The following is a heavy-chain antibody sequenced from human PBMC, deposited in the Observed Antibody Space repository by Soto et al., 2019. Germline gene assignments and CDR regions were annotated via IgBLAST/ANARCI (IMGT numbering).Heavy chain of an antibody. J-gene: IGHJ5*02. D-gene: IGHD3-10*01. CDR3: ARGYYYGWFDP. Sequence: QLQLQEAGPGLVKPSETLSLTCTVSGGSISSSSNYWGWIRQPPGKGLEWIGNIYYSGSTNYNPSLKSRVTISVDTSKNQFSLKLSSVTAADTAVYYCARGYYYGWFDPWGQGTLVTVSS. V-gene: IGHV4-39*07. CDR1: GGSISSSSNY. CDR2: IYYSGST.